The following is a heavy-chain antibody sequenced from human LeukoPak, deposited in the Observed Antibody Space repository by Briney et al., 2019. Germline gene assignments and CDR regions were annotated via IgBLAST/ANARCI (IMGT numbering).Heavy chain of an antibody. Sequence: SVKVSCKASGGTFSSYAISWVRQAPGQGLEWMGRIIPILGIANYAQKFQGRVTITADKSTSTAYMELSSLRSEDTAVYYCARLVGGYCSSTSCYSVPWGQGTLVTVSS. J-gene: IGHJ5*02. D-gene: IGHD2-2*01. V-gene: IGHV1-69*04. CDR1: GGTFSSYA. CDR2: IIPILGIA. CDR3: ARLVGGYCSSTSCYSVP.